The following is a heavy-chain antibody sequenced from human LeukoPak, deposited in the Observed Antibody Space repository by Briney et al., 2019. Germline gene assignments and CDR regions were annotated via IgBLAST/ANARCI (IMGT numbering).Heavy chain of an antibody. CDR3: ATSYDNKIVPYDC. V-gene: IGHV4-4*09. J-gene: IGHJ4*02. Sequence: PSETLSLTCTVSGVSITSYKWSWLRQSPGEGLEWIGFISTSGRTDYNPSLTSRVSMSVDTSKSQVSLRLNSVTAEDTAVYYCATSYDNKIVPYDCWGQGILVTVSS. D-gene: IGHD3-9*01. CDR1: GVSITSYK. CDR2: ISTSGRT.